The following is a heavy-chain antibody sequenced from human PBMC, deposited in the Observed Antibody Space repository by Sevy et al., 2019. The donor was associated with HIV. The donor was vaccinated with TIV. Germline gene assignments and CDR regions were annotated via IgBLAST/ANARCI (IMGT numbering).Heavy chain of an antibody. V-gene: IGHV3-30*18. CDR2: ISKEGSKK. Sequence: GGSLRLSCAGSGFIFNNYGMHWVRQAPGKGLEWVAGISKEGSKKDYDDSVKGRSTISRDNSKNTLYLQMNNLGPDDTAVYYCAKDRQGGDLPFVMWGQGTKVTVSS. CDR3: AKDRQGGDLPFVM. D-gene: IGHD2-21*02. CDR1: GFIFNNYG. J-gene: IGHJ3*02.